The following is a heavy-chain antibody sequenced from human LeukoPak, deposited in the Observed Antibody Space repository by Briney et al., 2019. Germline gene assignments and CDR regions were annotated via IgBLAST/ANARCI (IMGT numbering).Heavy chain of an antibody. Sequence: GSLRLSCAASGFTFSSYSMNWVRQAPGKGLEWVSSISSSSSYIYYADSVKGRFTISRDNAKNSLYLQMNSLRAEDTAVYYCARPNKSRSTIFGVVITHFDYWGQGTLVTVSS. D-gene: IGHD3-3*01. CDR2: ISSSSSYI. CDR1: GFTFSSYS. J-gene: IGHJ4*02. CDR3: ARPNKSRSTIFGVVITHFDY. V-gene: IGHV3-21*01.